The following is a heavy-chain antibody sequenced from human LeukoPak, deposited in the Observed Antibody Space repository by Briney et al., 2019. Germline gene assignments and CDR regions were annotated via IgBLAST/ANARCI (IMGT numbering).Heavy chain of an antibody. CDR2: MTSNLRIR. J-gene: IGHJ4*02. CDR1: GFNFNVYS. Sequence: PGGSLRLSCAASGFNFNVYSMNWFRQVPGKGLEWISYMTSNLRIRHYADSVKGRFTISRDNAKNSLYLQMNSLRAEDAAVYYCARSTDWYADYWGQGTLVTVSS. CDR3: ARSTDWYADY. D-gene: IGHD6-13*01. V-gene: IGHV3-48*01.